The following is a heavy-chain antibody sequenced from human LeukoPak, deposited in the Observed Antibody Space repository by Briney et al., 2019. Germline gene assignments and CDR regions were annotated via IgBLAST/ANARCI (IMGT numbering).Heavy chain of an antibody. V-gene: IGHV1-2*02. CDR3: VRDVRAGRNDAFDV. Sequence: ASVKVSCKASGGTFSSYAISWVRQAPGQGLEWMGWIYPNSGVTTYAQSFQGRVTVTRDTSISTAYMDLSGLTSDDTAVYFCVRDVRAGRNDAFDVWGQGTMVTVSS. J-gene: IGHJ3*01. CDR1: GGTFSSYA. CDR2: IYPNSGVT.